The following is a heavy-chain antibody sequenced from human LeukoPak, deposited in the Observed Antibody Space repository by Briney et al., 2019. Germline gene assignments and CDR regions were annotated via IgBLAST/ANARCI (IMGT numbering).Heavy chain of an antibody. CDR1: GFTSSSYA. Sequence: GGSLRLSCAASGFTSSSYAMSWVRQAPGKGLEWVSTISGSGGGTYYADSVKGRFTISRDNSKNTLHLQMDSLRAEDTAIYYCAKWPEGATPKFHYWGQGTLVTVSS. V-gene: IGHV3-23*01. D-gene: IGHD1-26*01. CDR3: AKWPEGATPKFHY. J-gene: IGHJ4*02. CDR2: ISGSGGGT.